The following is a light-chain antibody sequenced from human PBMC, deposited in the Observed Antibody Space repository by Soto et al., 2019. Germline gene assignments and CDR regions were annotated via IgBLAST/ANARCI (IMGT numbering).Light chain of an antibody. CDR1: SSDIGAYNY. J-gene: IGLJ2*01. V-gene: IGLV2-8*01. Sequence: QSVLTQPPSASGSPGQSVAISCSGTSSDIGAYNYVSWYQQYPGKAPKLILYEDRTRPSGVHDRFSGSKSGNTASLTVSGLHADDEAHYYCSSYAGNNMYVVFGGGTQLTV. CDR3: SSYAGNNMYVV. CDR2: EDR.